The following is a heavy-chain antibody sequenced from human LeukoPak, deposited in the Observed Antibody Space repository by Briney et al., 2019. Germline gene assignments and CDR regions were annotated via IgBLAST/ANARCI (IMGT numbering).Heavy chain of an antibody. D-gene: IGHD2-2*01. V-gene: IGHV5-51*01. Sequence: GESLKISCKGSGYSFASFWIGWVRQMPGKGLEWMGVIYPADSDTRYSQSFQGQVTISADKSTSTAYLQWSTLKASDTAIYYCARQSAAAQYTNWFDPWGQGTLVTVSS. CDR3: ARQSAAAQYTNWFDP. CDR1: GYSFASFW. CDR2: IYPADSDT. J-gene: IGHJ5*02.